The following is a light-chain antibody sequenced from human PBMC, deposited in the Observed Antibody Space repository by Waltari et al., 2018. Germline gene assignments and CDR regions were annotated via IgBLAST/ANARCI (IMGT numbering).Light chain of an antibody. CDR3: QQGYNVPLT. J-gene: IGKJ4*01. V-gene: IGKV1D-13*01. CDR2: KSS. CDR1: QDISFN. Sequence: AIQLTQSPSSLSASIGDRITITCQATQDISFNLALYQQKPGKVPSLLIYKSSTLQTGVPSRFSGSGSGTDFTLTISSLQPEDFATYFCQQGYNVPLTFGGGTKVEIK.